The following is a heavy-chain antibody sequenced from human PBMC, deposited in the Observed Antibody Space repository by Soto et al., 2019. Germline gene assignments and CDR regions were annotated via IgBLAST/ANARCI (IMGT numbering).Heavy chain of an antibody. V-gene: IGHV3-23*01. CDR2: FSGSGGST. CDR3: AKGQRSYSSGWYYYYYGMDV. Sequence: GGSLRLSCAASGFTFSSYAMSWVRQAPGKGLKWFLAFSGSGGSTYYADSVKGRLTISRDNSKNTLFLQMNSLRAEDTAVYYCAKGQRSYSSGWYYYYYGMDVWGQGTTVTVSS. D-gene: IGHD6-19*01. CDR1: GFTFSSYA. J-gene: IGHJ6*02.